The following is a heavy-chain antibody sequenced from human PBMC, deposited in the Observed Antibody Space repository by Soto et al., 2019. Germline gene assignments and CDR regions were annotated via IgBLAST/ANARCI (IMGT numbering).Heavy chain of an antibody. CDR3: ARGRYPRGSGSKPYFDY. Sequence: GGSLRLSCAASGFTFSSYSMNWVRQAPGKGLEWVSSISSSSSYIYYADSVKGRFTISRDNAKNSLYLQMNSLRAEDTAVYYCARGRYPRGSGSKPYFDYWGQGTLVTVSS. V-gene: IGHV3-21*01. J-gene: IGHJ4*02. D-gene: IGHD1-1*01. CDR1: GFTFSSYS. CDR2: ISSSSSYI.